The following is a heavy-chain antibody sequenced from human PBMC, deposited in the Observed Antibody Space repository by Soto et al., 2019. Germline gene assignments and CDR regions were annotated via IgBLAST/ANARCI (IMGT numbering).Heavy chain of an antibody. J-gene: IGHJ4*02. D-gene: IGHD3-9*01. CDR1: GGSISTSSYY. CDR2: IYYDGST. Sequence: SETLSLTCTVSGGSISTSSYYWGWIRQPPGKGLEWIGSIYYDGSTSYTPSLKSRVTISRDTSKNQFFLMLNSVTAADTAVYYCAKGPRYFDWDTGFDYWGQGTLVTVSS. V-gene: IGHV4-39*02. CDR3: AKGPRYFDWDTGFDY.